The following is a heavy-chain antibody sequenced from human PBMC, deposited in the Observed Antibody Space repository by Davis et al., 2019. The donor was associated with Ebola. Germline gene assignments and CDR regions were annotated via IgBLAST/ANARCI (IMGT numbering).Heavy chain of an antibody. J-gene: IGHJ4*02. Sequence: AASVKVSCKASGYTFTSYGISWVRQAPGQELEWMGWISAYNGNTNYAQKLQGRVTMTRDTSVTTAYMELSSLRSDDTAVYYCARETGEDSSHYFDYWGQGTLVTVSS. V-gene: IGHV1-18*04. CDR3: ARETGEDSSHYFDY. CDR2: ISAYNGNT. D-gene: IGHD3-10*01. CDR1: GYTFTSYG.